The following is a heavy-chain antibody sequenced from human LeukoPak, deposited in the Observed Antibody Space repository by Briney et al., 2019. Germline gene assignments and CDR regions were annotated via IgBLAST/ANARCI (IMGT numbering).Heavy chain of an antibody. D-gene: IGHD2-21*02. V-gene: IGHV3-23*01. Sequence: GGTLRLSCAASGFTFSSYGMSWVRQAPGKGLEWVSGISGSGGRTYFAHSVKGRFTISRDNSKNTLYLQMNSLRAEDTAVYYCARDGYCGGDCYHYYYMDVWGKGTTVTVSS. CDR2: ISGSGGRT. J-gene: IGHJ6*03. CDR1: GFTFSSYG. CDR3: ARDGYCGGDCYHYYYMDV.